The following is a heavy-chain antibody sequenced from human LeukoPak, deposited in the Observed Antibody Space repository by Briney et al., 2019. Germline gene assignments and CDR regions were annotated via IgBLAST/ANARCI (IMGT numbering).Heavy chain of an antibody. CDR2: INSGGSTI. D-gene: IGHD2/OR15-2a*01. V-gene: IGHV3-11*01. CDR1: GFIFSDYY. CDR3: VRGTNTYRY. Sequence: GGSLRLSCAASGFIFSDYYMSWTRQAPGKGLEWVSSINSGGSTIYYADPVKGRFTISRDNAKNSLYLQMNSLRAEDSAVYYCVRGTNTYRYWGQGILVTVSS. J-gene: IGHJ4*02.